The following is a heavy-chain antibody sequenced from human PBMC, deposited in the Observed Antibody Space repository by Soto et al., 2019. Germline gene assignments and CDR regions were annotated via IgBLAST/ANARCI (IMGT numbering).Heavy chain of an antibody. Sequence: SETLSLTCTVSGGSISSYYWSWIRQPPGKGLEWIGYIYYSGSTNYNPSLKSRVTISVDTSKNQFSLKLSSVTAADTAVYYCARYSSGYYHHWFDPWGQGTLVTVSS. CDR3: ARYSSGYYHHWFDP. D-gene: IGHD3-22*01. J-gene: IGHJ5*02. CDR1: GGSISSYY. CDR2: IYYSGST. V-gene: IGHV4-59*01.